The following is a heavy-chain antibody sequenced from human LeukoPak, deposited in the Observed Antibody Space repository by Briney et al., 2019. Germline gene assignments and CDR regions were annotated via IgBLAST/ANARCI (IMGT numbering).Heavy chain of an antibody. J-gene: IGHJ4*02. CDR1: GFTVSSNY. CDR2: IYSGGST. CDR3: ATQGGRGYSGYGELDY. Sequence: GGSLRLSCAASGFTVSSNYMSWVRQAPGKGLEWVSVIYSGGSTYYADSVKGRFTISSDNSKNTLYLQMNSLRAEDTAVYYCATQGGRGYSGYGELDYWGQGTLVTVSS. D-gene: IGHD5-12*01. V-gene: IGHV3-53*01.